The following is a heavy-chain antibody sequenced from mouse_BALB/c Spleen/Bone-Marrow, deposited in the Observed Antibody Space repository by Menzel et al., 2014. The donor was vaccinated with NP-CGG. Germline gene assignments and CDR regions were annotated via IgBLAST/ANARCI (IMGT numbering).Heavy chain of an antibody. CDR2: INPDSTTI. Sequence: EVQLQQSGGGLVQPGGSLKLSCAASGFDFGRYWMGWVRQAPGKGLGWIGEINPDSTTINYTPSLKYKFIISRDNAKNTLFLQMSNVRSEDTALYYCARLGYYGGFAYWGRGTLVTVSA. V-gene: IGHV4-1*02. D-gene: IGHD2-3*01. J-gene: IGHJ3*01. CDR1: GFDFGRYW. CDR3: ARLGYYGGFAY.